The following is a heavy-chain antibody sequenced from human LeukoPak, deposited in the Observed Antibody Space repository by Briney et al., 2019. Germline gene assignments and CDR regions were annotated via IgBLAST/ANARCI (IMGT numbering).Heavy chain of an antibody. CDR3: ARDMYCSSTSCHYLFDY. CDR2: IWYDGSNK. J-gene: IGHJ4*02. CDR1: GFTFSSYG. D-gene: IGHD2-2*01. Sequence: GRSLRLSCAASGFTFSSYGMHWVRQAPGKGLEWVAVIWYDGSNKYYADSVKGRFTISRDNSKNTLYLQMNSLRAEDTAVYYCARDMYCSSTSCHYLFDYWGQGTLVTVSS. V-gene: IGHV3-33*01.